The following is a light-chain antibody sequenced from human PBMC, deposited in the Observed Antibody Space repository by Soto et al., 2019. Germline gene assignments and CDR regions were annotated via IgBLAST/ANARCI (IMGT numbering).Light chain of an antibody. J-gene: IGLJ2*01. CDR3: AAWDDSLNGLVV. CDR1: SSNIGSNT. V-gene: IGLV1-44*01. CDR2: SNN. Sequence: QSVLTQPPSASGTPGQRVTISCSGSSSNIGSNTVNWYQQLPGTAPKLLIYSNNQRPSGVPDRFSGSKSGTSASLAISGLQSEDEAAYYCAAWDDSLNGLVVFGGGTKVTVL.